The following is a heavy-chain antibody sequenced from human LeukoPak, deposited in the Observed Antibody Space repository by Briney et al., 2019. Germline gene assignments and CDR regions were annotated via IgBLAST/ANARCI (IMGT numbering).Heavy chain of an antibody. Sequence: GGSLRLSCTASGFTLGGHDMHWVRQTTGDGLEWVAAVSAGHHAFYAGSVKGRFTVSREDAKNSLYLQMSSLRAGDTAVYYCVREARGYHYTYFDYWGQGSLVTVSS. CDR3: VREARGYHYTYFDY. CDR2: VSAGHHA. CDR1: GFTLGGHD. D-gene: IGHD5-18*01. J-gene: IGHJ4*02. V-gene: IGHV3-13*01.